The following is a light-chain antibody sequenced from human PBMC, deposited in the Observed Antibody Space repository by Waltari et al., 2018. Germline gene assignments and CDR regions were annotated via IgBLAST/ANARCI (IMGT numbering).Light chain of an antibody. J-gene: IGLJ2*01. V-gene: IGLV2-14*03. CDR1: NSDSGAYNY. CDR2: DVI. CDR3: SSFPVTDTLVV. Sequence: QSALTQPASVSGTPGQSITISCPRTNSDSGAYNYVASYQQHPGKAPKVIIFDVIFRPSGVSNRFSGSKSGNTASLTITGLQAEDEAYYYCSSFPVTDTLVVFGGGTKLTV.